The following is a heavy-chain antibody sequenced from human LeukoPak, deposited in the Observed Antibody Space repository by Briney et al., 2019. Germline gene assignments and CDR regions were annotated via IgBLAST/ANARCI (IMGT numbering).Heavy chain of an antibody. CDR3: AKVPAWQQLVYFDY. D-gene: IGHD6-13*01. CDR2: ISGSGGST. V-gene: IGHV3-23*01. Sequence: GGSLRLSCAASGFTFSSYAMSWVRQAPGKGLEWVSAISGSGGSTYYADSVKGRFNISRDNSKNTLYLQMNSLRAEDTAVYYCAKVPAWQQLVYFDYWGQGTLVTVSS. J-gene: IGHJ4*02. CDR1: GFTFSSYA.